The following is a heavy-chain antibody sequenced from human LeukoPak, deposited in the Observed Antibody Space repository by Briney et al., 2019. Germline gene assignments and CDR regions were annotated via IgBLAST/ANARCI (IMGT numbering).Heavy chain of an antibody. D-gene: IGHD3-10*01. V-gene: IGHV3-66*01. J-gene: IGHJ4*02. CDR2: IYSGGST. CDR1: EFSVGSNY. Sequence: GGSLRLSCAASEFSVGSNYMTWVRQAPGKGLEWVSLIYSGGSTYYADSVKGRFTISRDNSKNTLYLQMKSLRAEDTAVFYCAKDANYLASGSFDYWGQGTLVTVSS. CDR3: AKDANYLASGSFDY.